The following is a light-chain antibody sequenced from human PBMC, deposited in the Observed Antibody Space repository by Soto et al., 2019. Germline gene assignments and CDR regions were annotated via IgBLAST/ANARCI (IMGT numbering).Light chain of an antibody. CDR1: QGISNY. CDR2: SAS. CDR3: QKYNRAPRT. V-gene: IGKV1-27*01. Sequence: DIQMTQSPSSLSASVGDRVTITCRASQGISNYLAWYQQKPGKVPTLLIYSASTLQSGVPARFSGSGSGTDFTLTISSLQPEYVATYYCQKYNRAPRTFGQGTKVEIK. J-gene: IGKJ1*01.